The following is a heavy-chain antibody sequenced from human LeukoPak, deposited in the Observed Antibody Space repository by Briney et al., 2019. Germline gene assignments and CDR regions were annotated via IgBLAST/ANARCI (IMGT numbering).Heavy chain of an antibody. CDR3: ARDLILSDAFDI. Sequence: GGSLRLSCAASGLTFSSHTMNWVRQAPGKGLEWVSSISSSSYIYYADSVKGRFTISRDNAKKSLYLEMNSLRAEDTAVYYCARDLILSDAFDIWGQGTMVTVSS. D-gene: IGHD2/OR15-2a*01. CDR1: GLTFSSHT. CDR2: ISSSSYI. V-gene: IGHV3-21*01. J-gene: IGHJ3*02.